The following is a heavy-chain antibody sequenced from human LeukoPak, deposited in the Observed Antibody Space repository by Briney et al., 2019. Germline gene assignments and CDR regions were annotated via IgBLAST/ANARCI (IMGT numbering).Heavy chain of an antibody. CDR1: GFTFSSYA. J-gene: IGHJ4*02. CDR2: ISYDGSNK. Sequence: PGGSLRLSCAASGFTFSSYAMHWVRQAPGKGLEWVAVISYDGSNKYYADSVKGRFTISRDNSKNTLYLQMNSLRAEDTAVYYCSRPYSSGWYGVDYWGQGTLVTVPS. D-gene: IGHD6-19*01. V-gene: IGHV3-30-3*01. CDR3: SRPYSSGWYGVDY.